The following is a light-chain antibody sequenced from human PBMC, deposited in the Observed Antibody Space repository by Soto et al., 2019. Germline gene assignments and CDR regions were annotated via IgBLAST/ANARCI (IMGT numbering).Light chain of an antibody. CDR2: GIS. CDR3: QQGSDWPPRYT. V-gene: IGKV3-11*01. Sequence: EMVLTQSPATLSLSPGERVTLSCRASQSVSNSLVWYQQKAGQAPRLLIYGISYRATGVPARFNGSGSGTDFTLTISSLEPEDFAIYYCQQGSDWPPRYTFGQGTKLEI. CDR1: QSVSNS. J-gene: IGKJ2*01.